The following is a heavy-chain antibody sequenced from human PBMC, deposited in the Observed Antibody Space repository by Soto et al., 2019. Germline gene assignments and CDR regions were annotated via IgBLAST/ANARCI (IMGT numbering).Heavy chain of an antibody. J-gene: IGHJ2*01. CDR3: ARGPCSSTSCSAWNFDL. Sequence: EVQLVESGGGLVQPGGSLRLSCAASGFTFSSYAMHWVRQAPGKGLEYVSAISSNGGSTYYANSVKGRFTISRDNSKNTLYLQMGSLRAEDMAVYYCARGPCSSTSCSAWNFDLWGRGTLVTVSS. CDR1: GFTFSSYA. CDR2: ISSNGGST. V-gene: IGHV3-64*01. D-gene: IGHD2-2*01.